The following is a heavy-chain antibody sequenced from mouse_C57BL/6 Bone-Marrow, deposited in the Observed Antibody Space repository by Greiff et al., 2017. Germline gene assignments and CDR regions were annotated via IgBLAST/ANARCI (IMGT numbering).Heavy chain of an antibody. V-gene: IGHV14-3*01. CDR1: GFYIKNTY. CDR2: IDPANGNT. Sequence: VQLQQSVAELVRPGASVKLSCTASGFYIKNTYMHWVKQRPEQGLEWIGRIDPANGNTKYAPKFQGKATITADTSSNTAYLQLSSLTSEDTAIYYCASYDNTMDYWGQGTSVTVSS. J-gene: IGHJ4*01. D-gene: IGHD2-3*01. CDR3: ASYDNTMDY.